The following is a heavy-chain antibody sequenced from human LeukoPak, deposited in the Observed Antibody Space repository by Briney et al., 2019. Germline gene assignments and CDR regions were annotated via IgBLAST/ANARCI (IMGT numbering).Heavy chain of an antibody. CDR2: IYYSGST. V-gene: IGHV4-39*07. CDR3: ARNMLGVLRYFDWLLSPWFDP. CDR1: GGSISSSSYY. J-gene: IGHJ5*02. D-gene: IGHD3-9*01. Sequence: PSETLSLTCTVSGGSISSSSYYWGWIRQPPGKGLEWIGSIYYSGSTYYNPSLKSRVTISVDTSKNQFSLKLSSVTAADTAVYYCARNMLGVLRYFDWLLSPWFDPWGQGTLVTVSS.